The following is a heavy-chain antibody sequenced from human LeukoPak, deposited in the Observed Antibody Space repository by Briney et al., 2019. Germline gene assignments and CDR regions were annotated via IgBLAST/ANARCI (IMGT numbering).Heavy chain of an antibody. J-gene: IGHJ4*02. Sequence: SVKVFCKASGGTFSSYAISWVRQAPGQGLEWMGRIIPIFGTANYAQKFQGRVTITADKSTSTAYMELSSLRSEDTAVYYCARGPRGGATRYYFDYWGQGTLVTVSS. D-gene: IGHD1-26*01. CDR3: ARGPRGGATRYYFDY. CDR2: IIPIFGTA. V-gene: IGHV1-69*06. CDR1: GGTFSSYA.